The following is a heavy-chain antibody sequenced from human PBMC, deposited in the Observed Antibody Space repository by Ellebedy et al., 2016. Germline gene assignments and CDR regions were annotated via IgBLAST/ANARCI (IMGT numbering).Heavy chain of an antibody. V-gene: IGHV3-73*01. J-gene: IGHJ4*02. CDR1: GFTFSDSA. CDR2: IRIKSNNYAT. Sequence: GGSLRLXCAASGFTFSDSAMHWVRQASGKGLEWIGRIRIKSNNYATAYAASVKGRFTISRDDSKNTTYLQMNSLKTEDTAVYFCARPIPVDYWGQGILVTVSS. CDR3: ARPIPVDY.